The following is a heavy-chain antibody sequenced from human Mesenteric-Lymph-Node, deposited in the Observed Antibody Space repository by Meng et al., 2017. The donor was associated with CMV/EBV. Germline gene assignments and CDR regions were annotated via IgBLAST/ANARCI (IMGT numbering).Heavy chain of an antibody. Sequence: GGSLRLSCAASGFTFSDYWMSWVRQAPGKGLEWVGNIKQDGSEKYYGDSVKGRFTISRDNAKHSLYLQMNNLGAVDTAVYYCARDATHYGSTSCFYGYSYYGMDVWGQGTTVTVSS. J-gene: IGHJ6*02. D-gene: IGHD2-2*01. CDR2: IKQDGSEK. V-gene: IGHV3-7*01. CDR1: GFTFSDYW. CDR3: ARDATHYGSTSCFYGYSYYGMDV.